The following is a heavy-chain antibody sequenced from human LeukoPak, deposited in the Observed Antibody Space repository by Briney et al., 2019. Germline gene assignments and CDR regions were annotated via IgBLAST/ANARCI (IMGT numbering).Heavy chain of an antibody. CDR3: ARDEAQTAAGTADY. Sequence: GASVKVSCKASGYTFTSYGISWVRQAPGQGPEWMGWISAYNGNTNYAQKLQGRVTMTTDTSTSTAYMELRSLRSDDTAVYYCARDEAQTAAGTADYWGQGTLVTVSS. J-gene: IGHJ4*02. D-gene: IGHD6-13*01. CDR1: GYTFTSYG. CDR2: ISAYNGNT. V-gene: IGHV1-18*01.